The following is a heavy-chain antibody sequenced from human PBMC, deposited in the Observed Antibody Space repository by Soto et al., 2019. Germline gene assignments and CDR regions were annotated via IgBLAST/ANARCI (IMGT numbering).Heavy chain of an antibody. D-gene: IGHD1-7*01. CDR1: GGTFSSYA. Sequence: SVKVSCEASGGTFSSYAISWVRQAPGQGLEWMGGIIPIFGTANYAQKFQGRVTITADASTRTAYMELSSLRSEDTDVDYSARDSARLELALPRQAHNYYGMDVWGQGTKVTV. CDR3: ARDSARLELALPRQAHNYYGMDV. J-gene: IGHJ6*02. V-gene: IGHV1-69*13. CDR2: IIPIFGTA.